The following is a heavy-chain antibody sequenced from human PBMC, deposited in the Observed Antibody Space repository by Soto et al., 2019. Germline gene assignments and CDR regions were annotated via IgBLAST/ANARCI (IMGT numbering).Heavy chain of an antibody. D-gene: IGHD6-19*01. J-gene: IGHJ4*02. CDR1: GYIFTNYN. Sequence: QVQLVQSGAEVKKPGASVKISCKASGYIFTNYNMHWVRQAPGQGLEWMGLINPGDGSSNYAQKFQGRVTVTRDTSTSTVYMELSSLRSEDTALYYCVRGRPSGWFHWGQGTLVTVSS. CDR3: VRGRPSGWFH. V-gene: IGHV1-46*03. CDR2: INPGDGSS.